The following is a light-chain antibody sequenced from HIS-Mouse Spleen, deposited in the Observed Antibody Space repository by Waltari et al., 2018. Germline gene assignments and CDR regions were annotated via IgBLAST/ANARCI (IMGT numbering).Light chain of an antibody. V-gene: IGLV2-14*03. CDR3: SSYTSSSTRV. CDR2: DVS. CDR1: SSYVGGYNY. J-gene: IGLJ3*02. Sequence: QSALTQPASVSGSPGQSITISCTGTSSYVGGYNYVPWYQQHPGKAPKLMIYDVSNRPSGVSNRFSGSKSGNTASLTISGLQAEDEADYYCSSYTSSSTRVFGGGTKLTVL.